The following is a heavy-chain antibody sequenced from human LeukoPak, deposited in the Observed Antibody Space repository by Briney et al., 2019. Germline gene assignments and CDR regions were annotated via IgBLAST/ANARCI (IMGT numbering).Heavy chain of an antibody. J-gene: IGHJ4*02. CDR2: IYYSGST. D-gene: IGHD5-18*01. CDR3: ARVKGYSYGPRWYFDY. CDR1: GGSISSYY. V-gene: IGHV4-59*01. Sequence: SETLSLTCTVSGGSISSYYWSWIRQPPGKGLEWIGYIYYSGSTNYNPSLKSRVTISVDTSKNQFSLKLSSLTAADTAVYYCARVKGYSYGPRWYFDYWGQGTLVTVSS.